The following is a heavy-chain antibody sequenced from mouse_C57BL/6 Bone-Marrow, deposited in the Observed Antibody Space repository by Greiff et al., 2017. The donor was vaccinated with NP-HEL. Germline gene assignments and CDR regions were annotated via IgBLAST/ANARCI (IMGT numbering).Heavy chain of an antibody. CDR1: GFNIKAYY. CDR2: IDPDDGET. V-gene: IGHV14-2*01. J-gene: IGHJ3*01. D-gene: IGHD1-1*01. CDR3: SPSLYYGIPRFAY. Sequence: DVKLVESGAELVKPGASVKLSCTASGFNIKAYYMHWVKQRTEQGLEWIGRIDPDDGETKYAQKFQGKATITADTSSNTAYLQLSSLTSDDTAVYYCSPSLYYGIPRFAYWGQGTLVTVSA.